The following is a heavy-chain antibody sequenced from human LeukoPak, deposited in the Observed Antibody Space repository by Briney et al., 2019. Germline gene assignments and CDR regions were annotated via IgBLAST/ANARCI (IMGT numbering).Heavy chain of an antibody. V-gene: IGHV3-11*04. CDR1: GFTFSDYY. Sequence: GGSLRLSCAASGFTFSDYYMSWIRQAPGKGLEWVSYISSSGSTIYYADSVEGRFTISRDNAKNSLYLQMNSLRAEDTAVYYCCYDSSGFDAFDIWGQGTMVTVSS. CDR3: CYDSSGFDAFDI. J-gene: IGHJ3*02. D-gene: IGHD3-22*01. CDR2: ISSSGSTI.